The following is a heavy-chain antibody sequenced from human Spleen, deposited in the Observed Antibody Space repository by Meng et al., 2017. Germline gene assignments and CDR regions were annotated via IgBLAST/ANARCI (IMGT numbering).Heavy chain of an antibody. D-gene: IGHD4-17*01. CDR3: ARGHDYGDSDF. V-gene: IGHV1-2*06. J-gene: IGHJ4*02. CDR2: INPNSGGT. CDR1: GYTFPDYW. Sequence: QVQLVQSGAEVKKPGASVKVSCKASGYTFPDYWLHWVRWAPGQGLEWMGRINPNSGGTNFAQKFQGRVTMSRDTSIATAFMDLISLNSDDTAIYYCARGHDYGDSDFWGQGTLVTVSS.